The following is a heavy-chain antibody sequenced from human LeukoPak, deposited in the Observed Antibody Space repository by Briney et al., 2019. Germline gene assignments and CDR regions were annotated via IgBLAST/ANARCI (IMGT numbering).Heavy chain of an antibody. Sequence: GGPLRLSCAASGFTFSDYYMSWIRQAPGKGLEWVSYISSSGSTIYYADSVKGRFTISRDNAKNSLYLQMNSLRAEDTAVYYCARDRDSSSWYYFDYWGQGTLVTVSS. J-gene: IGHJ4*02. D-gene: IGHD6-13*01. V-gene: IGHV3-11*01. CDR3: ARDRDSSSWYYFDY. CDR1: GFTFSDYY. CDR2: ISSSGSTI.